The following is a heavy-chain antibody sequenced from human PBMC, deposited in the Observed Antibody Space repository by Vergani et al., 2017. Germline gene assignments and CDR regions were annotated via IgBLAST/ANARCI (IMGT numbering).Heavy chain of an antibody. J-gene: IGHJ4*02. Sequence: QVQVVQSGAEGKKSGASVKVPCKTSGYTFSNYYTHWVRQAPGQGLEWMGIINPSGGHTNYAQKFQGRVTMTRDTSTSTVYMELSSLRSEDTAIYYCARGDYGSLTGYRYWGQGTLVTVSA. CDR2: INPSGGHT. CDR3: ARGDYGSLTGYRY. D-gene: IGHD3-9*01. V-gene: IGHV1-46*03. CDR1: GYTFSNYY.